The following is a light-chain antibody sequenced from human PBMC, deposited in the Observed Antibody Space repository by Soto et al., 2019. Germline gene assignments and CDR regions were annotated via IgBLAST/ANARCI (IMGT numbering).Light chain of an antibody. J-gene: IGKJ1*01. V-gene: IGKV1-9*01. CDR2: GAS. Sequence: DIQLTQSPSFLSASVGDRVTITCRASQGISNYLAWYLQKPGKAPKLLISGASTLQSGVPSRFSGSGSGTEFTLTISSLQPDDFATYYCQQYNSYSPATFGQGTKVDI. CDR3: QQYNSYSPAT. CDR1: QGISNY.